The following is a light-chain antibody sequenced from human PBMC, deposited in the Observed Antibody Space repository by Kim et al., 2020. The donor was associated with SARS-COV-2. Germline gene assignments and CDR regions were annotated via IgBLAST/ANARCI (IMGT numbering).Light chain of an antibody. Sequence: QSALTQPASVSGSPGQSITISCTGTSSDIGGYHNFVSWYQQHPGKAPKLIIYDVSNRPSGVSNRFSGSKSANTASPTISGLQAEDDADYYCSSYTTSTTLPCVFGTGTKVTVL. CDR2: DVS. CDR3: SSYTTSTTLPCV. V-gene: IGLV2-14*03. CDR1: SSDIGGYHNF. J-gene: IGLJ1*01.